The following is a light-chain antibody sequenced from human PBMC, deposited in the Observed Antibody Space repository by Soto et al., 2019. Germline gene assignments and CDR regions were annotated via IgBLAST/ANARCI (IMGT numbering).Light chain of an antibody. J-gene: IGLJ2*01. V-gene: IGLV2-23*01. Sequence: QSAPTQPASVSGSPGQSITISCTGTSSDVGNYNLVSWYQQYPGKAPKLMIYEGGKRPSGVSNRFSGSKSGNTASLTISGLQAEDEADYYCCSFALRSTLIFGGGTKLTVL. CDR2: EGG. CDR1: SSDVGNYNL. CDR3: CSFALRSTLI.